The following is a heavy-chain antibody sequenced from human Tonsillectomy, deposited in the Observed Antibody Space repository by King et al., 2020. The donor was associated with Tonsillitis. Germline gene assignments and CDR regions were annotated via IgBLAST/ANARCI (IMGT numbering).Heavy chain of an antibody. J-gene: IGHJ6*03. CDR1: GFTFGDYA. V-gene: IGHV3-49*04. Sequence: QLVQSGGGLVQPGRSLRLSCTASGFTFGDYAMSWVRQAPGKGLEWVTFIRSKAYGGTSEYAASVKGRFTISRDDSKSIAYLQMNSLKTEDTAVYYCTRVGVTKGRGAPPKFYYYYIGVWGKGTTVTVSS. CDR3: TRVGVTKGRGAPPKFYYYYIGV. D-gene: IGHD3-10*01. CDR2: IRSKAYGGTS.